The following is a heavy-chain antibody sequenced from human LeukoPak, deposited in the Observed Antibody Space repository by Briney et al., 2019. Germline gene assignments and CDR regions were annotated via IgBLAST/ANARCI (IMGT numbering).Heavy chain of an antibody. J-gene: IGHJ4*02. D-gene: IGHD6-13*01. CDR2: ISSSSSYI. Sequence: GGSLRLSCAASGFTFSSYSMNWVRQAPGKGLEWVSSISSSSSYIYYADSVKGRFTISRDSAKNSLYLQMNSLRAEDTAVYYCARDGYSSSRPDFWGQGTLVTVSS. V-gene: IGHV3-21*01. CDR1: GFTFSSYS. CDR3: ARDGYSSSRPDF.